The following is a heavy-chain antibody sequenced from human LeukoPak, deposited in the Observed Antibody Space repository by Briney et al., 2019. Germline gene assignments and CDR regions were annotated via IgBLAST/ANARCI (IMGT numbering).Heavy chain of an antibody. CDR3: AKDRDIVVVQASNEDQSRY. D-gene: IGHD2-2*01. CDR1: VFTFSSYA. J-gene: IGHJ4*02. V-gene: IGHV3-23*01. Sequence: GGSLRLSCAASVFTFSSYAMSWVRQAPGKGLEWVSAISGSGGSTYYADSEKGRFTISRDNSKNTLYLQMKSRRAEYPAVYYCAKDRDIVVVQASNEDQSRYWGEGPVVTVSS. CDR2: ISGSGGST.